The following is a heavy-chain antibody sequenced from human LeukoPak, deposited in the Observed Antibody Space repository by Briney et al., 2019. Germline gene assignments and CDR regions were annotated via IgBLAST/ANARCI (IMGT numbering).Heavy chain of an antibody. J-gene: IGHJ6*03. Sequence: GGSLRLSCAASGFTFSDYYMSWIRQAPGKGLEWVSYISSSGSTIYYADSVKGRFTISRDNAKNSLYLQMNSLRADDTAVYYCARGRGYQLDYYYYMDLWGKGTPVTVSS. CDR3: ARGRGYQLDYYYYMDL. CDR2: ISSSGSTI. V-gene: IGHV3-11*01. D-gene: IGHD2-2*01. CDR1: GFTFSDYY.